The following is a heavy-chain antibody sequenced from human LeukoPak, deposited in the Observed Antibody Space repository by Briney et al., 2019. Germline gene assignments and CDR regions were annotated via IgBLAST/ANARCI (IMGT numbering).Heavy chain of an antibody. CDR1: GFSFYDYA. CDR3: ARIGYSSSSNDY. J-gene: IGHJ4*02. V-gene: IGHV3-23*01. Sequence: GGSLRLSCEASGFSFYDYAMSWVRQAPGKGLEWVSTISYTGGSTYFADSVKGRFTISRDNAKNSLYLQMDSLRAEDTAVYYCARIGYSSSSNDYWGQGTLVTVSS. D-gene: IGHD6-6*01. CDR2: ISYTGGST.